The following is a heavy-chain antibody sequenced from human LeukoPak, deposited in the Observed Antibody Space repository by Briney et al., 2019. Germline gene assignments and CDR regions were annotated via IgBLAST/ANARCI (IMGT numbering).Heavy chain of an antibody. Sequence: GGSLRLSCAASGFTFSSYEMNWVRQAPGKGLEWVSYISSSGSTIYYADSVKGRFTISRDNAKNSLYLQMNSLRAEDTAVYYYAELGITMIGGVWGKGTTVTISS. CDR3: AELGITMIGGV. CDR1: GFTFSSYE. CDR2: ISSSGSTI. V-gene: IGHV3-48*03. D-gene: IGHD3-10*02. J-gene: IGHJ6*04.